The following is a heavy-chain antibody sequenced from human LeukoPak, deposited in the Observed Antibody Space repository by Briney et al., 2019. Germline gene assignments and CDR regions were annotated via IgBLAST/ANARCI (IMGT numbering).Heavy chain of an antibody. D-gene: IGHD3-10*01. CDR2: IYYSGST. CDR1: GGSISSYY. V-gene: IGHV4-59*01. Sequence: SETLSLTCTVSGGSISSYYWSWIRQPPGKGLEWSGYIYYSGSTNYNPSLKSRVTISIDTSKNQFSLNLSSVTAADTAVYYCARRLGSGSLRDWFDPWGQGTLVTVSS. J-gene: IGHJ5*02. CDR3: ARRLGSGSLRDWFDP.